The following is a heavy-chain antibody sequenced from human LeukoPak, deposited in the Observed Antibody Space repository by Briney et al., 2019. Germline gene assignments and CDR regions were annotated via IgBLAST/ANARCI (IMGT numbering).Heavy chain of an antibody. CDR2: ISGSGGST. CDR3: AKSGGLRVYSGWSQSGY. Sequence: GGSLRLSCAASGFTFSSYAMSWVRQAPGKGLEWVSAISGSGGSTYYADSVKGRFTISRDNSKNTLYLQMNSLRAEDTAVYYCAKSGGLRVYSGWSQSGYWGQGTLVTVSS. J-gene: IGHJ4*02. D-gene: IGHD6-19*01. CDR1: GFTFSSYA. V-gene: IGHV3-23*01.